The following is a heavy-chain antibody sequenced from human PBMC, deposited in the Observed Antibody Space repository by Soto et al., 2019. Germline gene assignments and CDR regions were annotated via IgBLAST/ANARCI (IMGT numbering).Heavy chain of an antibody. CDR2: IYYSGST. D-gene: IGHD6-13*01. CDR3: ARGNSSSGYYFDY. J-gene: IGHJ4*02. CDR1: GGSISSGGYY. V-gene: IGHV4-31*03. Sequence: SETLSLTCTVSGGSISSGGYYWSWIRQHPGKGLEWIGYIYYSGSTYYNPSLKSRVTISVDTSKNQFSLKLSSVTAADTAVYYCARGNSSSGYYFDYWGQGTLVTVSS.